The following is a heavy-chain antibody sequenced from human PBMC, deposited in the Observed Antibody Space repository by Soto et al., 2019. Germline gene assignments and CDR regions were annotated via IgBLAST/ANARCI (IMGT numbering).Heavy chain of an antibody. CDR1: GGSISSYY. CDR2: IYYSGST. CDR3: ARVPNYDILTGSIVDY. D-gene: IGHD3-9*01. V-gene: IGHV4-59*12. Sequence: SETLSLTCTVSGGSISSYYWSWIRQPPGKGLEWIGYIYYSGSTNYNPSLKSRVTISVDTSKNQFSLKLSSVTAADTAVYYCARVPNYDILTGSIVDYWGQGTLVTVSS. J-gene: IGHJ4*02.